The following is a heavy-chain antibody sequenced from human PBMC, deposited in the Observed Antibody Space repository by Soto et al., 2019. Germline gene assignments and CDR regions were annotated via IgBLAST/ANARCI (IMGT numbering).Heavy chain of an antibody. CDR2: SSAYNGNT. V-gene: IGHV1-18*01. CDR1: GYTFTSYG. J-gene: IGHJ6*02. Sequence: ASVKVSCKASGYTFTSYGFSWVRQAPGQGLEWMGWSSAYNGNTNYAQKLQGRVTMTTDTSTSTAYMELRSLRSDDTAVYYCASYHLNSYYYGMDVWGQGTTVTVSS. CDR3: ASYHLNSYYYGMDV.